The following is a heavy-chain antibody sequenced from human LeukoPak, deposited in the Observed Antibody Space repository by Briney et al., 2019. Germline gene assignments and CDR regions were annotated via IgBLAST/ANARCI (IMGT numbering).Heavy chain of an antibody. CDR2: INHSGST. CDR3: ARGRYFGLYGMDV. Sequence: SETLSLTCAVYGGSFSGYYWSWIRQPPGKGLEWIGEINHSGSTNYNPSLKSRVTISVDTSKSQFSLKLSSVTAADTAVYYCARGRYFGLYGMDVWGQGTTVTVSS. D-gene: IGHD3-9*01. J-gene: IGHJ6*02. V-gene: IGHV4-34*01. CDR1: GGSFSGYY.